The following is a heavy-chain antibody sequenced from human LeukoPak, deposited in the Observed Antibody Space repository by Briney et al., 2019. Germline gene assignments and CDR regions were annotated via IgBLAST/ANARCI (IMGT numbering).Heavy chain of an antibody. J-gene: IGHJ6*04. CDR2: INHSGST. D-gene: IGHD6-13*01. CDR3: AIFLSKQKPAYEMDV. CDR1: GGSFSGYY. Sequence: SDTLSITCAVYGGSFSGYYWSWIRQPPGKGLDLIGEINHSGSTNYNPSLKSRVTISVDTSKNQFSLKLSSVTAADTAVYYCAIFLSKQKPAYEMDVWGKGTTVTVSS. V-gene: IGHV4-34*01.